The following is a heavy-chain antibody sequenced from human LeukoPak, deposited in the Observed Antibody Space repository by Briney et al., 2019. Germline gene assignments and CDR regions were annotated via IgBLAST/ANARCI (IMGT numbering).Heavy chain of an antibody. Sequence: GSLILSCAASGFTFDDYAMHWVRQAPGKGLEWVAEISGTGGSTHYADSVKGRFTISRDNSKNTVYLQMRNLRVEHTAVYYCAKVVAGNIDYYFDYWGQGILVAVSS. V-gene: IGHV3-23*01. CDR2: ISGTGGST. J-gene: IGHJ4*02. CDR3: AKVVAGNIDYYFDY. CDR1: GFTFDDYA. D-gene: IGHD2/OR15-2a*01.